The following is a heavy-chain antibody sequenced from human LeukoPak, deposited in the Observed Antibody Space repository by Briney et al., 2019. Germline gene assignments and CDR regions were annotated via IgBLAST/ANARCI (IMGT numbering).Heavy chain of an antibody. V-gene: IGHV4-59*01. J-gene: IGHJ4*02. CDR2: IYYSGST. CDR3: ASYADSGSYFDY. D-gene: IGHD4-17*01. Sequence: SETLSLTCTVSGGSISSYYWSWIRQPPGKGLEWIGYIYYSGSTNYNPSFKSRVTISVDTSKNQFSLKLSSVTAADTAVYYCASYADSGSYFDYWGQGTLVTVSS. CDR1: GGSISSYY.